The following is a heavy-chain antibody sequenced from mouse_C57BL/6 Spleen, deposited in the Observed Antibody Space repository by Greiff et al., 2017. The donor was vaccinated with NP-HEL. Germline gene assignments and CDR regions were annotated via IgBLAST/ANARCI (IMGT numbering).Heavy chain of an antibody. J-gene: IGHJ2*01. V-gene: IGHV1-52*01. D-gene: IGHD1-1*01. CDR2: IDPSDSET. Sequence: VQLQQPGAELVRPGSSVKLSCKASGYTFTSYWMHWVKQRPIQGLEWIGNIDPSDSETHYNQKFKDKATLTVDKSSSTAYMQLSSLTSEDSAVYYCARDRDYYGSPFDYWGQGTTLTVSS. CDR3: ARDRDYYGSPFDY. CDR1: GYTFTSYW.